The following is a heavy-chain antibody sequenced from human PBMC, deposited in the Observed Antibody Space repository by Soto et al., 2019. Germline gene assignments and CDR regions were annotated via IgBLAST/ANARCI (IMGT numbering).Heavy chain of an antibody. CDR3: ARDRAGAGTLFDY. Sequence: EVQLVESGGGLVQPGGSLRLSCAASGFTFSSYWMSWVRQAPGKGLEWVANIKQDGSEKYYVDSVKGRFTISRDNAKNSLYLKMNSLRAVDTAVYYCARDRAGAGTLFDYWGQGTLVTVSS. CDR2: IKQDGSEK. J-gene: IGHJ4*02. D-gene: IGHD6-19*01. V-gene: IGHV3-7*03. CDR1: GFTFSSYW.